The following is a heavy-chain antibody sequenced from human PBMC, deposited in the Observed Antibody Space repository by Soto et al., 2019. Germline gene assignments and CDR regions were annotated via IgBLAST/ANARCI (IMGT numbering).Heavy chain of an antibody. Sequence: EVQLLESGGGLVQPGGSLRLSCTASGFTFSRHAMTWVRQAPGKGLEWVSGLSDSGGSIYYADSVKGRFTMSRDNSMKALAMQMNNLRAEDTGIYYCAKVSSSWYAGFFDLWGQGTLVTVSS. CDR2: LSDSGGSI. D-gene: IGHD6-13*01. CDR3: AKVSSSWYAGFFDL. V-gene: IGHV3-23*01. CDR1: GFTFSRHA. J-gene: IGHJ4*02.